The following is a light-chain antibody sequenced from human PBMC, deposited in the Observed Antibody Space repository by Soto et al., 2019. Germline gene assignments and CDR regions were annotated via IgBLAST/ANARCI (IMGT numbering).Light chain of an antibody. Sequence: EIVLTQSPATLSLSPGERATLSCRASQSVSSYLAWYQQKPGQAPRLRIYDASNRATGIPARFSGSGSGTDFTLTISSLEPEDFAVYYCQQRSNWSFXPGTKADIK. CDR1: QSVSSY. CDR2: DAS. V-gene: IGKV3-11*01. J-gene: IGKJ3*01. CDR3: QQRSNWS.